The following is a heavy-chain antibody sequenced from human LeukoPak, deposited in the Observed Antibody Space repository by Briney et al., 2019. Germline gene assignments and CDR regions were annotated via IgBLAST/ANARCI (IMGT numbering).Heavy chain of an antibody. CDR3: AKDQVPQSIAARPDY. D-gene: IGHD6-6*01. Sequence: GGSLRLSCVASGFTFSSYAMSWVRQAPGKGLEWVSAISGSGGSTYYADSVKGRFTISRDNSKNTLYLQMNSLRAEDTAVYYCAKDQVPQSIAARPDYWGQGTLVTVSS. CDR1: GFTFSSYA. V-gene: IGHV3-23*01. CDR2: ISGSGGST. J-gene: IGHJ4*02.